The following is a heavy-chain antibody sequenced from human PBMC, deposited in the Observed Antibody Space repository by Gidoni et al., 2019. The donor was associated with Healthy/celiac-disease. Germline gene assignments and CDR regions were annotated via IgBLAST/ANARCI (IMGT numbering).Heavy chain of an antibody. Sequence: QVPLRESGPALVKPTQTLTLTCTFSGFSLSTSGMCVSWIRQPPVKALEWLARIDWDDDKYYSTSLKTRLTISKDTSKNQVALTMTNMDPVDTATYYCARIRSSGWWGFDYWGQGTLVTVSS. CDR1: GFSLSTSGMC. V-gene: IGHV2-70*15. J-gene: IGHJ4*02. CDR3: ARIRSSGWWGFDY. D-gene: IGHD6-19*01. CDR2: IDWDDDK.